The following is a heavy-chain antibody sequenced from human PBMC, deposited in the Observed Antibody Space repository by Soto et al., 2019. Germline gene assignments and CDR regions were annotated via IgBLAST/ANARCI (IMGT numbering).Heavy chain of an antibody. CDR3: AAPPRY. CDR1: GGSISSYY. D-gene: IGHD6-6*01. V-gene: IGHV4-59*01. J-gene: IGHJ4*02. Sequence: PSETLSLTCTVSGGSISSYYWSWIRQPPGKGLEWIGYIYDSGSTNYNPSLKSRVTISVDTSKNQFSLKPTSVTAADTAVYYCAAPPRYWGQGTLVTVSS. CDR2: IYDSGST.